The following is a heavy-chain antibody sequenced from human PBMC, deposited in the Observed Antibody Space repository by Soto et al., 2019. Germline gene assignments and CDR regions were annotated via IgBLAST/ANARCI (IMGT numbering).Heavy chain of an antibody. CDR1: GGTFSSYA. CDR2: IIPIFGTA. V-gene: IGHV1-69*06. D-gene: IGHD5-12*01. J-gene: IGHJ3*02. CDR3: AIPEMATRDDPFDI. Sequence: QVQLVQSGAEVKKPGSSVKVSCKASGGTFSSYAISWVRQAPGQGLEWMGGIIPIFGTANYAQKFQGRVTITADKSTSTAYMELSSLRSEDTAVYYCAIPEMATRDDPFDIWGQGTMVTVSS.